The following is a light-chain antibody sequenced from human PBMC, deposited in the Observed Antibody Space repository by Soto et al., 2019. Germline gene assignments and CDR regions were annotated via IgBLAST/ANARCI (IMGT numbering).Light chain of an antibody. CDR1: QSISSW. J-gene: IGKJ1*01. CDR3: QQYNSIGWT. Sequence: DLQMTQPPSTLSASVGDRVTIPCRASQSISSWLAWYQQKPGKAPKLLIYDASSLESGVPSRFSGSGSGTEFTLTISSLQPDDFATYYCQQYNSIGWTFGQGTKVDIK. CDR2: DAS. V-gene: IGKV1-5*01.